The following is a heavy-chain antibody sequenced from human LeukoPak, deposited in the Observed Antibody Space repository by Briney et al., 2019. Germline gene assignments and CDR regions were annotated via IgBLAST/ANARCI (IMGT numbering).Heavy chain of an antibody. V-gene: IGHV3-30*03. D-gene: IGHD6-13*01. CDR3: ARDQYSSSWQDY. Sequence: GGSLRLSCAASGFTFSSYGMHWVRQAPGKGLEWVAVISYDGSNKYYADSVKGRFTISRDNSKNTLYLQMNSLRAEDTAVYYCARDQYSSSWQDYWGQGTLVTVSS. CDR1: GFTFSSYG. J-gene: IGHJ4*02. CDR2: ISYDGSNK.